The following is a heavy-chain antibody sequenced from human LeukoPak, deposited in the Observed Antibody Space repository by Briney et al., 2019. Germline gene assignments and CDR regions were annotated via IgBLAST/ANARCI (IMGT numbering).Heavy chain of an antibody. J-gene: IGHJ4*02. CDR1: GFTFSSYA. CDR2: ISYDGSNK. D-gene: IGHD6-19*01. Sequence: GGSLRLSCAASGFTFSSYAMHWVRQAPGKGLEWVAVISYDGSNKYYADSVKGRFTISRDNSKNMLYLQMNSLRAEDTAVYYCANIAVAGNFDYWGQGTLVTVSS. V-gene: IGHV3-30-3*01. CDR3: ANIAVAGNFDY.